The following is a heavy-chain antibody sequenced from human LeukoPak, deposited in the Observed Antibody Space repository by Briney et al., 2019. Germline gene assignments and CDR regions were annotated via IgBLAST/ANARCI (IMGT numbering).Heavy chain of an antibody. CDR1: GFIFDDYG. J-gene: IGHJ4*02. CDR3: TKEAGSGWYTGSVY. Sequence: GGSLRLSCAASGFIFDDYGMSWVRQVPGKGLEWVSGINWNGGSTGYADSVKGRFTMSRDNAKNSLYLQVNSLRAEDTALYYCTKEAGSGWYTGSVYWGQGTLVTVSS. CDR2: INWNGGST. V-gene: IGHV3-20*04. D-gene: IGHD6-19*01.